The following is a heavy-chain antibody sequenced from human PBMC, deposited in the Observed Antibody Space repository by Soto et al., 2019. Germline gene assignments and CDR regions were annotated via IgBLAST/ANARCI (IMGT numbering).Heavy chain of an antibody. CDR3: AKDVVAYYYDSSDHRGLWEY. CDR1: GFTFSGYS. Sequence: GGSLRLSCAASGFTFSGYSISWVRQAPWKGLEWVSAISGSGGSTYYADSVKGRFTISRDNSKNTLYLQMNSLRAEDTAVYYCAKDVVAYYYDSSDHRGLWEYWGQGPMVTVSP. CDR2: ISGSGGST. J-gene: IGHJ4*02. D-gene: IGHD3-22*01. V-gene: IGHV3-23*01.